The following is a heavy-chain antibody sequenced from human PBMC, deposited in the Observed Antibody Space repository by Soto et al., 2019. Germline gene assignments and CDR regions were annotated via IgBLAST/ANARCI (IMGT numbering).Heavy chain of an antibody. J-gene: IGHJ5*02. CDR2: INHSGST. CDR3: AGRKGQWVVYNWFDP. CDR1: GGSLSGYY. V-gene: IGHV4-34*01. D-gene: IGHD6-19*01. Sequence: SETLPLTCAAYGGSLSGYYWSWIRQPPGKGLEWIGEINHSGSTNYNPSLKSRVTISVDTSKNQFSLKLSSVTAADTAVYYCAGRKGQWVVYNWFDPWGQGTLVTVSS.